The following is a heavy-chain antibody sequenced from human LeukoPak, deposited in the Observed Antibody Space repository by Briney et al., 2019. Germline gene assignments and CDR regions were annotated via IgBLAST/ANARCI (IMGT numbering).Heavy chain of an antibody. Sequence: SETLSLTCTVSGGSIRSSTYYWAWIRQPPGKGLKWIGTIHYTGTTSYNPSLKSRVTISVDTSKNQFSLNLSSVTAADTTFYYCARLGGYYDPPDYWGQGTLVTVSS. J-gene: IGHJ4*02. CDR2: IHYTGTT. V-gene: IGHV4-39*01. CDR1: GGSIRSSTYY. CDR3: ARLGGYYDPPDY. D-gene: IGHD3-22*01.